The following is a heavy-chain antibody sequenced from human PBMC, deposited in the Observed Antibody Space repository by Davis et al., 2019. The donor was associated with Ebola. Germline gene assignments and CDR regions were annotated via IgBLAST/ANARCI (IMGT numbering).Heavy chain of an antibody. Sequence: AASVKVSCKASGYTFTSYYMHWVRQAPGQGLEWMGIINPSGGSTSYAQKFQGRVTMTTDTSTSTAYMELKSLRSDDTAVYYCARRRDYDAFDIWGQGKMVTVSS. CDR1: GYTFTSYY. CDR2: INPSGGST. V-gene: IGHV1-46*01. J-gene: IGHJ3*02. D-gene: IGHD2-21*01. CDR3: ARRRDYDAFDI.